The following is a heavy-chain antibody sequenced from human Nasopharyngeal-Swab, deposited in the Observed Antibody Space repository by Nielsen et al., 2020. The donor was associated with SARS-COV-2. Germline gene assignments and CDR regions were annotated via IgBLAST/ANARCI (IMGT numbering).Heavy chain of an antibody. CDR1: GGSFSGYY. CDR3: ARVRGLRRGGYYFDY. V-gene: IGHV4-34*01. CDR2: INHSGST. Sequence: SETLSLTCAVYGGSFSGYYWSWIRQPPGKGLEWIGEINHSGSTNYNPSLKSRVTISVDTSKNQFSLKLSSVTAADTAVYYGARVRGLRRGGYYFDYWGQGTLVTVSS. D-gene: IGHD3-10*01. J-gene: IGHJ4*02.